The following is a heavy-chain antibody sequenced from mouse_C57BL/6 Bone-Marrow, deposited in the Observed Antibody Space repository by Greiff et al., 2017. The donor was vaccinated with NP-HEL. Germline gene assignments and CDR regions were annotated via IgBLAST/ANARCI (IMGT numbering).Heavy chain of an antibody. V-gene: IGHV7-3*01. Sequence: EVLLVESGGGLVQPGGSLSLSCAASGFTFTDYYMSWVRQPPGMALEWLGFIRNKANGYTTEYSASVKGRFTISRDNSQSNLYLTMNALRAKDSATYYCARLFITTVVATGYFDVWGTGTTVTVSS. D-gene: IGHD1-1*01. CDR3: ARLFITTVVATGYFDV. CDR2: IRNKANGYTT. CDR1: GFTFTDYY. J-gene: IGHJ1*03.